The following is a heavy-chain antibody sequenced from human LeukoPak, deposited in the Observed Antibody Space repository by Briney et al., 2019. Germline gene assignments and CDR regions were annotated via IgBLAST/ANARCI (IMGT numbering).Heavy chain of an antibody. CDR2: IYTSGST. J-gene: IGHJ3*02. V-gene: IGHV4-4*07. CDR1: GGSISSYY. CDR3: AGRFLEWLPNAFDI. Sequence: SETLSLTCTVSGGSISSYYWSWIRQPAGKGLEWIGRIYTSGSTNYNPSLKSRVTMSVATSKNQFSLKLSSVTAADTAVYYCAGRFLEWLPNAFDIWGQGTMVTVSS. D-gene: IGHD3-3*01.